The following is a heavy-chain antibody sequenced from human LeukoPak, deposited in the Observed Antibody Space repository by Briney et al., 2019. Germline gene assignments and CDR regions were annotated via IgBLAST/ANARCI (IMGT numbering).Heavy chain of an antibody. D-gene: IGHD3-16*01. V-gene: IGHV4/OR15-8*02. CDR3: LRQSPGFMIAGHFEY. Sequence: SETLSLTCTVSGGSISTANWWSWVRQSPGKGLEWIGEIYHDGKTNYHPSLESRVTVWMDKPRNQLSLRMHSMAAADTAVYYCLRQSPGFMIAGHFEYWAQGILVTVSS. J-gene: IGHJ4*02. CDR2: IYHDGKT. CDR1: GGSISTANW.